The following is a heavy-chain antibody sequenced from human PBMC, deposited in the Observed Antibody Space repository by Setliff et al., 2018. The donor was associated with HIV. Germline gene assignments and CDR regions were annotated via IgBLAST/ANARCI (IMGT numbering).Heavy chain of an antibody. Sequence: GGSLRLSCAASGFTFSSYTMNWVRQAPGKGLVWVSRINSDGTSTTYADSVKGRFTISRDNSKNTLYLQMNSLRAEDTAVYYCARTEEWWRPFDYWGQGTLVTVSS. CDR2: INSDGTST. CDR3: ARTEEWWRPFDY. D-gene: IGHD2-8*01. CDR1: GFTFSSYT. V-gene: IGHV3-74*03. J-gene: IGHJ4*02.